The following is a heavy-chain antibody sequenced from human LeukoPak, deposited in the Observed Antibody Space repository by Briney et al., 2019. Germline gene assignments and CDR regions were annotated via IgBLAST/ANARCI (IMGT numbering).Heavy chain of an antibody. CDR2: ITYDGSNK. V-gene: IGHV3-30*18. CDR3: ANGVAVAGTPPFDY. J-gene: IGHJ4*02. D-gene: IGHD6-19*01. CDR1: GFTFSSYG. Sequence: PGGSLRLSCAASGFTFSSYGMHWVHQAPGKGLEWVAGITYDGSNKYSVDSVKGRFTISRDNSKNTLYLQMNSLRAEDTALYYCANGVAVAGTPPFDYWGQGTLVTVSS.